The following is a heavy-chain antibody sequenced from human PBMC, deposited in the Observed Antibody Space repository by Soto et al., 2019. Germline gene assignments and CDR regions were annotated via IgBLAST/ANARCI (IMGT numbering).Heavy chain of an antibody. CDR3: VKDHSVVVPAAIPLDP. Sequence: TGGSLRLSCSASGFTFSSYAMHWVRQAPGKGLEYVSAISSNGGSTYYADSVKGRFTISRDNSKNTLYLQMSSLRAEDKAVYYCVKDHSVVVPAAIPLDPWGQGALVTVSS. CDR1: GFTFSSYA. J-gene: IGHJ5*02. CDR2: ISSNGGST. D-gene: IGHD2-2*01. V-gene: IGHV3-64D*06.